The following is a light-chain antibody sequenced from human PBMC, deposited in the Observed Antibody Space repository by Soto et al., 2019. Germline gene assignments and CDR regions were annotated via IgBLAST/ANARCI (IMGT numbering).Light chain of an antibody. CDR1: ASNIGSKA. Sequence: QSVLTQSPSASGSPGQRVTSSCSGSASNIGSKAVNWYQQFPGTAPKLIIYRTFERPSGVPARFYGSKSGTSASLAINGLQSEDEADYYCAAWDDRVDEYVFGTGTKVTVL. CDR3: AAWDDRVDEYV. V-gene: IGLV1-44*01. CDR2: RTF. J-gene: IGLJ1*01.